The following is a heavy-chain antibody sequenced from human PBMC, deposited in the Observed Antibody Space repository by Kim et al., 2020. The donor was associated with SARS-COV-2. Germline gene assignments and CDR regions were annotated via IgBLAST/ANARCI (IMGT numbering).Heavy chain of an antibody. V-gene: IGHV3-13*04. CDR1: GFTFSSYD. J-gene: IGHJ4*02. Sequence: GGSLRLSCAASGFTFSSYDMHWVRQATGKGLEWVSAIGTAGDTYYPGSVKGRFTISRENAKNSLYLQMNSLRAGDTAVYYCARSWVAAAAFDYWGQGTLVTVSS. CDR2: IGTAGDT. D-gene: IGHD6-13*01. CDR3: ARSWVAAAAFDY.